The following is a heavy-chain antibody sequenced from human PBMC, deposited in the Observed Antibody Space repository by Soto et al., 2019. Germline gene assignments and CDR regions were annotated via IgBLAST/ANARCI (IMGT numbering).Heavy chain of an antibody. D-gene: IGHD2-21*02. CDR3: VHSRCGGDCLRSYSSHYYYGMDV. V-gene: IGHV2-5*02. Sequence: SGPTLGKPPQTLTLTGTFSGFSISTGGLGVGWIRQPPGEALEWLALIYWDDDKRNSPSLRSRLTITKDTSKNQVVLIMTNMDPVDTATYYCVHSRCGGDCLRSYSSHYYYGMDVWGQGTTVTVSS. CDR2: IYWDDDK. J-gene: IGHJ6*02. CDR1: GFSISTGGLG.